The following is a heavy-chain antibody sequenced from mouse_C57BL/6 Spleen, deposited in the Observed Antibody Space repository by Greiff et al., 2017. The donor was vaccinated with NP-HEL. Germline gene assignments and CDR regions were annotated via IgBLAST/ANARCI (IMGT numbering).Heavy chain of an antibody. Sequence: QVQLQQPWTELVKPGASVKLSCKASGYTFTSYWMHWVKQRPGQGLEWIGNINPSNGGTNYNEKFKSKATLTVDKSSSTAYMQLSSLTSEDSAVYYCARSAYYDYDNFDYWGQGTTLTVSS. D-gene: IGHD2-4*01. CDR2: INPSNGGT. J-gene: IGHJ2*01. V-gene: IGHV1-53*01. CDR1: GYTFTSYW. CDR3: ARSAYYDYDNFDY.